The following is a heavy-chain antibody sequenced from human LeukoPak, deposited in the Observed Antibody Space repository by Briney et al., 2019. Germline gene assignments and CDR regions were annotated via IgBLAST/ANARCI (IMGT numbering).Heavy chain of an antibody. V-gene: IGHV4-39*01. D-gene: IGHD3-10*01. J-gene: IGHJ5*02. Sequence: SETLSLTCTVSGGSISSSSYYWGWIRQPPGKGLEWIGSTYYSGSTYYNPSLKSRVTISVDTSKNQFSLKLSSVTAADTAVYYCARHSGSLGIGWFDPWGQGTLVTVSS. CDR3: ARHSGSLGIGWFDP. CDR1: GGSISSSSYY. CDR2: TYYSGST.